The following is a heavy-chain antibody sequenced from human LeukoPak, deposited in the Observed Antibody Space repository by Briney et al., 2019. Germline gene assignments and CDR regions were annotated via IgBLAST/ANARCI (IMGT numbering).Heavy chain of an antibody. V-gene: IGHV1-2*02. J-gene: IGHJ6*02. CDR3: ARDPKETYYFYFYYGMDV. Sequence: ASVKVSCKASGHTFTGYYIHWVRQAPGQGLEWMGWINPNSGATNYAQKFQGRVTMTGDTSISTAYMELSSLTSDDSAVYYCARDPKETYYFYFYYGMDVWGQGTTVTVSS. CDR2: INPNSGAT. CDR1: GHTFTGYY.